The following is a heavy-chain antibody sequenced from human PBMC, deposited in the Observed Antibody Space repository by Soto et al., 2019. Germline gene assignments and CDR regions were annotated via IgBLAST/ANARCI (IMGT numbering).Heavy chain of an antibody. J-gene: IGHJ4*02. V-gene: IGHV1-69*12. CDR3: ASEGLGYSGSPGSYYFDY. Sequence: QVQLVQSGAEVKKPGSSVKVSCKASGGTFSSYAISWVRQAPGQGLEWMGGIIPIFGTANYAQKFQGRVTITADESTSKAYMERSSLRSEDTAVYYCASEGLGYSGSPGSYYFDYWGQGTLVTVSS. CDR2: IIPIFGTA. D-gene: IGHD1-26*01. CDR1: GGTFSSYA.